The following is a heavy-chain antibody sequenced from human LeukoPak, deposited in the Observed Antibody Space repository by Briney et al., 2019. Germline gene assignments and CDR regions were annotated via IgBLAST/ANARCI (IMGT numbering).Heavy chain of an antibody. CDR3: AKDLRDYYYYYGMDV. V-gene: IGHV3-30*18. Sequence: GGSLRLSCAASGFTFSSYGMHWVRQAPGKGLEWLAVISHDGSNKYYADSVKGRFTISRDNSKNTLYLQMNSLRAEDTAVYYCAKDLRDYYYYYGMDVWGKGTTVTVSS. CDR1: GFTFSSYG. J-gene: IGHJ6*04. CDR2: ISHDGSNK.